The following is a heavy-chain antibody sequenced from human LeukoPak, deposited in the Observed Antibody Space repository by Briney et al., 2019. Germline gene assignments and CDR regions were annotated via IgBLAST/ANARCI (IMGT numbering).Heavy chain of an antibody. D-gene: IGHD3-10*01. CDR2: INHSGST. Sequence: SETLSLTCAVYGGSFSGYYWSWIRQPPGKGLEWIGEINHSGSTNYNPSLKSRVTISVDTSKNQFSLKLSSVTAADTAVYYCARGDLLLWSGGLPRIKKGPYYFDYWGQGTLVTVSS. J-gene: IGHJ4*02. V-gene: IGHV4-34*01. CDR1: GGSFSGYY. CDR3: ARGDLLLWSGGLPRIKKGPYYFDY.